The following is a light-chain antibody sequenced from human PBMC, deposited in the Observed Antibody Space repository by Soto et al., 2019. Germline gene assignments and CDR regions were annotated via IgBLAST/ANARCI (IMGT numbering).Light chain of an antibody. V-gene: IGLV1-51*01. CDR3: ATWDSSLTVVV. CDR2: DNN. Sequence: QSVLTQPPSVSAAPGQKVTISCSGSSSNIGNNYVSWYQHLPGTAPKVLIYDNNKRPSGIPDRFSGSKSGTSATLGITGLQTGDEAAYYCATWDSSLTVVVFGGGTKVTVL. CDR1: SSNIGNNY. J-gene: IGLJ2*01.